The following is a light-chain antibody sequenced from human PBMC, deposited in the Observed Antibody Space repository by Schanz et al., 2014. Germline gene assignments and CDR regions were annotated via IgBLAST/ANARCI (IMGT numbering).Light chain of an antibody. V-gene: IGKV1-27*01. CDR2: AAS. J-gene: IGKJ1*01. CDR3: QKYDNAPGWT. CDR1: QGISKY. Sequence: DIQMTQSPSSLSAPVGDRVIITCRASQGISKYVAWYQQKAGKGPDLLIYAASTLHSGVPSRFSGSGSGTDFTLTISSLQPEDVATYYCQKYDNAPGWTFGNGTKVEIK.